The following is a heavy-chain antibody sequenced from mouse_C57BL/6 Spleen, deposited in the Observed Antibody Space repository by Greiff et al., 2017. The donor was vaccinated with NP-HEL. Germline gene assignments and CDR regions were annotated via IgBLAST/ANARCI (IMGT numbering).Heavy chain of an antibody. CDR3: ARDVYFDY. J-gene: IGHJ2*01. CDR1: GYSITSGYY. Sequence: VQLQQSGPGLVKPSQSLSLTCSVTGYSITSGYYWNWIRQFPGNKLEWMGYISYDGSNNYNPSLKNRISITRDTSKNQFFLKLNSVTTEDTATYYCARDVYFDYWGQGTTLTVSS. V-gene: IGHV3-6*01. CDR2: ISYDGSN.